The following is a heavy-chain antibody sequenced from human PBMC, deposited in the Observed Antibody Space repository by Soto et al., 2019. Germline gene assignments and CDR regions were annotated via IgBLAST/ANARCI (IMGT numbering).Heavy chain of an antibody. V-gene: IGHV3-7*05. CDR3: ARVRTVNDYGMEV. Sequence: GGSLRLSCRAFGFTFSNYWMSWVRQAPGKGLEWVANIKQDGSEIYYVDSVKGRFTISRDNAKNLLFLQMNRLRSEDTAVYFCARVRTVNDYGMEVWGRGTTVTVSS. J-gene: IGHJ6*02. CDR2: IKQDGSEI. CDR1: GFTFSNYW. D-gene: IGHD1-1*01.